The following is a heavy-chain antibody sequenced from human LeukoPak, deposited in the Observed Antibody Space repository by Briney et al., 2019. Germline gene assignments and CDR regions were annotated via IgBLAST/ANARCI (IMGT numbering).Heavy chain of an antibody. Sequence: PSETLSLTCTVSGGSISGYYWSWVRQPLLKGLEWIGYIYSSGITRYSPSLKSRLTISVDTSKNQFSLRLSSVTAADTALYYCARLATDSDILTGSDYWGQGTLVTVSS. V-gene: IGHV4-59*08. CDR2: IYSSGIT. CDR1: GGSISGYY. J-gene: IGHJ4*02. D-gene: IGHD3-9*01. CDR3: ARLATDSDILTGSDY.